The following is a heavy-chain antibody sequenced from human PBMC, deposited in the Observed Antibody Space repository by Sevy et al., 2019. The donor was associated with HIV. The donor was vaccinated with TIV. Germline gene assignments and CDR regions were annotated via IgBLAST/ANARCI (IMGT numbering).Heavy chain of an antibody. CDR3: ARRLYGDYSDAFDI. D-gene: IGHD4-17*01. CDR1: GCSISSSDYY. Sequence: TLSLTCTVPGCSISSSDYYWRWIRQPPGKGLEWIGYISYSGNTYYSPSLKSRVTISGDTSQNQFSLKLSSVTAADTAVYYCARRLYGDYSDAFDIWGQGTVVTVSS. V-gene: IGHV4-30-4*01. CDR2: ISYSGNT. J-gene: IGHJ3*02.